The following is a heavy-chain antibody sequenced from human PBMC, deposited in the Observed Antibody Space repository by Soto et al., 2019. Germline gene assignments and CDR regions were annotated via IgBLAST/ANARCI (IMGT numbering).Heavy chain of an antibody. CDR3: VRGSRIVALPGELEDVNYDY. D-gene: IGHD1-1*01. CDR1: GQSFSGHS. J-gene: IGHJ4*02. Sequence: QVQLQQWGAGLVKPSETLSLSCAVYGQSFSGHSWAWIRQPPGKGLEWIGEINESGSTYYNPSLKSRVTISTDTSKNQFSLKLSSVSAADTAAYFCVRGSRIVALPGELEDVNYDYWGQGTLVNVSS. V-gene: IGHV4-34*01. CDR2: INESGST.